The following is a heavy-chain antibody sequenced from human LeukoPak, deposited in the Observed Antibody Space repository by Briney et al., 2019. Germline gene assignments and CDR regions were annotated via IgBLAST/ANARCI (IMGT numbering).Heavy chain of an antibody. Sequence: GGSLRLSCAASGITFSNACMTWVRQAPGKGLEWVGRINSKTDGGTTDYAAAVKGRFTISRDDSRNTLYLQMNSLKTEDTAVYYCATFWATTVVFGDSWGQGTLVTVSS. CDR2: INSKTDGGTT. CDR3: ATFWATTVVFGDS. CDR1: GITFSNAC. J-gene: IGHJ4*02. V-gene: IGHV3-15*01. D-gene: IGHD4-23*01.